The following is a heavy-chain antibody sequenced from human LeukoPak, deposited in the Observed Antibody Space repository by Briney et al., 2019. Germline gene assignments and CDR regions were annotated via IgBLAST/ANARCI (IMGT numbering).Heavy chain of an antibody. CDR1: GGSISSYY. D-gene: IGHD4-23*01. CDR2: IYYSGSGST. V-gene: IGHV4-59*08. Sequence: PSETLSLTCTVSGGSISSYYWSWVRQPPGKGLEWIGYIYYSGSGSTNYNPSLKSRVSISVDTSKNYFSLKLSSVTAADTAVYYCARRGGHGGSFDYWGQGTLVTVSS. J-gene: IGHJ4*02. CDR3: ARRGGHGGSFDY.